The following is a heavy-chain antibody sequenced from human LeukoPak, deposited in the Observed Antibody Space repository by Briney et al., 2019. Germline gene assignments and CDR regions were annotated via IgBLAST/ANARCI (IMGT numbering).Heavy chain of an antibody. Sequence: PGGSLRLSCAASGFTFNRHGMHWVRQAPGKGLDWVAFIRFNGNNKYYGDSVEGRFTISRDNSRNTVYLQMNSLRAEDTAVYYCARDGRRFHYDTSDYYYETLPREYYYSYYMDVWGKGTTVTISS. V-gene: IGHV3-30*02. CDR1: GFTFNRHG. CDR3: ARDGRRFHYDTSDYYYETLPREYYYSYYMDV. J-gene: IGHJ6*03. D-gene: IGHD3-22*01. CDR2: IRFNGNNK.